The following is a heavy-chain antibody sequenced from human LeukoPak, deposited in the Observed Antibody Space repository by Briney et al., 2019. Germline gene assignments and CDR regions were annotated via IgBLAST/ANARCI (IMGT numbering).Heavy chain of an antibody. V-gene: IGHV1-18*01. CDR1: GYTFTSYG. Sequence: ASVKVSCKASGYTFTSYGISWVRQAPGQGLEWMGWISAYNGNTNYAQKLQGRVTMTTDTSTSTAYMELRSLRSGDTAVYYCARDKDGYYDSSGYSDYWGQGTLVTVSS. CDR3: ARDKDGYYDSSGYSDY. D-gene: IGHD3-22*01. J-gene: IGHJ4*02. CDR2: ISAYNGNT.